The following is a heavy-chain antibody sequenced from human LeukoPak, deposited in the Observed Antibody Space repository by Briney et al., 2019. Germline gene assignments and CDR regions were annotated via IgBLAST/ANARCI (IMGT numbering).Heavy chain of an antibody. Sequence: PSETLSLTCTVSGGSISSYYWSWIRQPPGKGLEWIGYIYYSGSTNYNPSLKSRVTISVDTSKNQFSLKLSSVTAADTAVYYCARDPGLLWFGEYIGAFDYWGQGTLVTVSS. D-gene: IGHD3-10*01. CDR3: ARDPGLLWFGEYIGAFDY. J-gene: IGHJ4*02. CDR2: IYYSGST. V-gene: IGHV4-59*12. CDR1: GGSISSYY.